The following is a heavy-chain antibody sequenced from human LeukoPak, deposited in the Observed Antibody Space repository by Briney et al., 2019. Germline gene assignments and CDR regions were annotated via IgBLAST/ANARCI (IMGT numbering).Heavy chain of an antibody. J-gene: IGHJ4*02. Sequence: PGGSLRLSCAASGFTFSSYAMSWVRQAPGKGLEWVSAISGSGGSTYYADSAKGRFTISRDNSKNTLYLQMNSLRAEDTAVYYCAKIVSCGGDCANFDYWGQGTLVTVSS. CDR2: ISGSGGST. V-gene: IGHV3-23*01. CDR1: GFTFSSYA. D-gene: IGHD2-21*02. CDR3: AKIVSCGGDCANFDY.